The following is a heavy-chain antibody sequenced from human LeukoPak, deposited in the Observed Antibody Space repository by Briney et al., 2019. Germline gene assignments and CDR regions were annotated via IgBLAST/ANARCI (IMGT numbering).Heavy chain of an antibody. D-gene: IGHD3-10*01. CDR1: GYTFTSYG. CDR3: ARDTSWFGSSSHYYYMDV. CDR2: ISVYSGNT. Sequence: ASVKVSCKASGYTFTSYGISWVRQAPGQGLEWMGWISVYSGNTKYAQKLRGRVTMTTDTSTSTAYMELRSLRSDDTAVYYCARDTSWFGSSSHYYYMDVWGKGTTVTVSS. J-gene: IGHJ6*03. V-gene: IGHV1-18*01.